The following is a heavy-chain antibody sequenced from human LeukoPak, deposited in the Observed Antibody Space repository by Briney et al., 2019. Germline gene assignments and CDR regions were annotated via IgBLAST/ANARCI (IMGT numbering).Heavy chain of an antibody. CDR3: TRDAGPYDSSGYYDAFDI. J-gene: IGHJ3*02. CDR1: GFTFSGYW. D-gene: IGHD3-22*01. V-gene: IGHV3-7*01. CDR2: IRQDGDEK. Sequence: PGGSLRLSCAASGFTFSGYWMTWVRQAPGKGLEWVANIRQDGDEKYYVDSVRGRFTISRDNAKNSLYLQMNSLRAEDTAVYYCTRDAGPYDSSGYYDAFDIWGPGTVVTVSS.